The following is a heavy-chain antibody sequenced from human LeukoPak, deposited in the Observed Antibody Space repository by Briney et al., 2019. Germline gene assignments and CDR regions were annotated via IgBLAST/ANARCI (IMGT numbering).Heavy chain of an antibody. V-gene: IGHV1-18*01. Sequence: GASVKVSCKASGYTFTSYGISWVRQAPGQGLEWMGWISAYNGNTNYAQKLQGRVTMTTDTSTSTAYVELRSLRSDDTAVYYCARDLITMVRGVILYYYGMDVWGQGTTITVSS. CDR2: ISAYNGNT. CDR3: ARDLITMVRGVILYYYGMDV. D-gene: IGHD3-10*01. CDR1: GYTFTSYG. J-gene: IGHJ6*02.